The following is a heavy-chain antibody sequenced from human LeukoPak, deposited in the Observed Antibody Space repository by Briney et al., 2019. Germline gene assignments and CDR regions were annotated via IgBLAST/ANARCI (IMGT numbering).Heavy chain of an antibody. D-gene: IGHD6-13*01. CDR3: ARGWVIAAALDY. CDR1: GYSISSGYY. CDR2: IYHSGNT. J-gene: IGHJ4*02. V-gene: IGHV4-38-2*02. Sequence: SETLSLTCTVSGYSISSGYYWGWIRQPPGKGLEWIGSIYHSGNTYYNPSLKSRVTISVDTSKNQFSLKLSSVTAADTAVYYCARGWVIAAALDYWGQGTLVTVSS.